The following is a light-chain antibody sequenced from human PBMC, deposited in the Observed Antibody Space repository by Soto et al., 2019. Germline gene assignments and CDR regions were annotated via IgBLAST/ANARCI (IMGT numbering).Light chain of an antibody. CDR3: QQYNSYWWT. CDR2: KAS. CDR1: QSISSW. J-gene: IGKJ1*01. V-gene: IGKV1-5*03. Sequence: DIQMTQSPSTLSASVGDRVTITCRASQSISSWLAWYQQKPWKAPKLLIYKASSLESGVPSRFSGSGPWTEFNLTISSLQPDAFATYYCQQYNSYWWTFGQGTKVEIK.